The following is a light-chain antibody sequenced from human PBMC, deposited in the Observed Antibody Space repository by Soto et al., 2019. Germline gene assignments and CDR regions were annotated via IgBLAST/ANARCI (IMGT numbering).Light chain of an antibody. Sequence: EIVLTQSPGTLSLSPEERATLSCRASQSIGSSYLAWYQQKPGQAPRLLIYDVSNRATGIPARFSGSGSGTDFNLTIRSLEPEDFAVYYCQQRSNWPRTFGQGTKVDIK. V-gene: IGKV3-11*01. CDR3: QQRSNWPRT. J-gene: IGKJ1*01. CDR1: QSIGSSY. CDR2: DVS.